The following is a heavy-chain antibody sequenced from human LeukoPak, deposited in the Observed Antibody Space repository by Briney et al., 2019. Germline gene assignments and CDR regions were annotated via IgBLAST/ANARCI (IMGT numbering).Heavy chain of an antibody. D-gene: IGHD6-13*01. J-gene: IGHJ4*02. CDR2: VNPSGGST. Sequence: ASVRVSCKASGYAFTFYYIHWVRQAPGQGLEWMGRVNPSGGSTNSGQRFQGRVTMTRDTSTSTVYMELSSLRSEDTAVYFCAREGAATGSYFDQWGQGTLVTVSS. CDR1: GYAFTFYY. CDR3: AREGAATGSYFDQ. V-gene: IGHV1-46*01.